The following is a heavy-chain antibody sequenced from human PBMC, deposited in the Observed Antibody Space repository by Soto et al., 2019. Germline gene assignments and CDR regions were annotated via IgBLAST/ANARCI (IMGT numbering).Heavy chain of an antibody. J-gene: IGHJ6*02. CDR2: ISGSGGGT. CDR3: VKDEEQLTADYGMDV. V-gene: IGHV3-23*01. Sequence: GGSLRLSCAASGFTFSSYAMSWVRQAPGKGLEWVSTISGSGGGTNYADSVKGRFTISRDNSKNTLYLQMNSLRAEDTAVYYCVKDEEQLTADYGMDVWGQGTTVTVSS. D-gene: IGHD6-6*01. CDR1: GFTFSSYA.